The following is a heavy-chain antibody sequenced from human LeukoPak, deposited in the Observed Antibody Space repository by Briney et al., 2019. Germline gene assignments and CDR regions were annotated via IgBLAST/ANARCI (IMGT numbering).Heavy chain of an antibody. J-gene: IGHJ5*02. D-gene: IGHD3-16*01. V-gene: IGHV4-34*01. Sequence: PSETLSLPCAVYGGSFSGYYWSWIRQPPGQGLEWIGEINHSGSTNYNPSLKSRVTISVDTSKNQFSLKLSSVTAADTAVYYCARGHVQGEYHWFEPWGQGTLVTVSS. CDR3: ARGHVQGEYHWFEP. CDR2: INHSGST. CDR1: GGSFSGYY.